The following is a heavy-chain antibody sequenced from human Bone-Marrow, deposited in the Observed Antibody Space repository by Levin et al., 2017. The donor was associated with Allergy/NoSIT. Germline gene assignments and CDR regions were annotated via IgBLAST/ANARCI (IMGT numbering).Heavy chain of an antibody. Sequence: SCTSSGFTFSAHAIHWVRQAPGKGLEWIAVIWHDGSHEFYADSVKGRFAISRDNSKNTVNLEITDLRADDTGVYYCSRDRDVVGGSYDVWGRGTQVTVSS. CDR1: GFTFSAHA. CDR2: IWHDGSHE. CDR3: SRDRDVVGGSYDV. D-gene: IGHD3-10*01. V-gene: IGHV3-33*01. J-gene: IGHJ3*01.